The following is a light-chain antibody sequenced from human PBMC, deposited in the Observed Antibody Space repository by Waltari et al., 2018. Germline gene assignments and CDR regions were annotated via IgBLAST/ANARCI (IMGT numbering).Light chain of an antibody. CDR2: GAS. Sequence: EIVMTQSPATLSLSPGERATLSCRASQSVSSSLAWYQQKPGRAPRLLIYGASYRATGIPDRFSGSGSGTDFTLTISSLEPEDVAVYYCLQRSNWIFTFGPGTKLDIK. CDR3: LQRSNWIFT. J-gene: IGKJ3*01. CDR1: QSVSSS. V-gene: IGKV3-15*01.